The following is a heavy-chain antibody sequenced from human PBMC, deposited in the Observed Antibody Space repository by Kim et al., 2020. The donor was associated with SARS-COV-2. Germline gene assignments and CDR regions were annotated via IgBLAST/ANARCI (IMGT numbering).Heavy chain of an antibody. CDR1: GYTFTSYG. CDR3: ARDVLYYYGSGSYYQPRYFDY. V-gene: IGHV1-18*01. CDR2: ISAYNGNT. D-gene: IGHD3-10*01. Sequence: ASVKVSCKASGYTFTSYGISWVRQAPGQGLEWMGWISAYNGNTNYAQKLQGRVTMTTDTSTSTAYMELRSLRSDDTAVYYCARDVLYYYGSGSYYQPRYFDYWGQGTLVTVSS. J-gene: IGHJ4*02.